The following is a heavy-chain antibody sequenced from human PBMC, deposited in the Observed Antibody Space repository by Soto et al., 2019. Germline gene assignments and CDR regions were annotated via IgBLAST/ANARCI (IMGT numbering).Heavy chain of an antibody. CDR1: GGTFSSYT. Sequence: QVQLVQSGAEVKKPGSSVKVSCKASGGTFSSYTISWVRQAPGQGLEWMGRIIPILGIANYAQKFQGRVTITADKSTSTAYMELSRLRSEDTAVYYCASTDYYDSSGVDYWGQGTLVTVSS. D-gene: IGHD3-22*01. CDR2: IIPILGIA. J-gene: IGHJ4*02. V-gene: IGHV1-69*02. CDR3: ASTDYYDSSGVDY.